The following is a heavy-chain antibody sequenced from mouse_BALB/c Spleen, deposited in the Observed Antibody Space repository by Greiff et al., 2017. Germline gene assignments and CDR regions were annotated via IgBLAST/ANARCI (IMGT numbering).Heavy chain of an antibody. CDR3: TRALGFAY. Sequence: EVQLVESGGGLVQPGGSMKLSCVASGFTFSSYWMSWVRQSPEKGLEWVAEIRLKSDNYATHYAESVKGKFTISRDDSKSRLYLQMNSLRAEDTGIYYCTRALGFAYWGQGTLVTVSA. J-gene: IGHJ3*01. CDR2: IRLKSDNYAT. V-gene: IGHV6-6*02. CDR1: GFTFSSYW.